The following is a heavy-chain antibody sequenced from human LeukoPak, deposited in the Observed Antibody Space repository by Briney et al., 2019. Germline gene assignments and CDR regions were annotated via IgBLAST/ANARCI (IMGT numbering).Heavy chain of an antibody. V-gene: IGHV1-69*13. J-gene: IGHJ4*02. Sequence: SVKVSCKASGGTFSSYAISWVRQAPGQGLEWMGGIIPIFGTANYAQKFQGRVTITADESTSTAYMELSSLRSDDTAVYYCAREGSDSSGSFDYWGQGTLVTVSS. CDR2: IIPIFGTA. CDR1: GGTFSSYA. CDR3: AREGSDSSGSFDY. D-gene: IGHD3-22*01.